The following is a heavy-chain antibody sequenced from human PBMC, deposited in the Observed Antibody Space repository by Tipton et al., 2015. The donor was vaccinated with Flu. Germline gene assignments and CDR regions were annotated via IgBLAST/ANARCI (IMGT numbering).Heavy chain of an antibody. J-gene: IGHJ3*02. V-gene: IGHV4-4*07. D-gene: IGHD5-12*01. CDR2: ISPSGST. Sequence: TLSLTCTVSGGSIRSYYWSWIRQPAGKGLEWIGRISPSGSTNYNASLKGRVTMSVDTSKSQLSLRLSSATAADMAKYYCARDLRGYSGYTGGDAFDIWGQGTMVTVSS. CDR1: GGSIRSYY. CDR3: ARDLRGYSGYTGGDAFDI.